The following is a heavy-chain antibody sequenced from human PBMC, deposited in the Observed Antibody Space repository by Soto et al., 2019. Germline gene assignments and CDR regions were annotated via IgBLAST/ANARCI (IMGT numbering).Heavy chain of an antibody. CDR1: GFTFSSYA. J-gene: IGHJ4*02. CDR3: AYGDEGPRVWWYFDY. CDR2: ISGSGGST. Sequence: PGGSLRLSCAASGFTFSSYAMSWVRQAPGKGLEWVSAISGSGGSTYYADSVKGRFTISRDNSKNTLYLQMNSLRAEDTAVYYCAYGDEGPRVWWYFDYWGQGTLVTVSS. D-gene: IGHD4-17*01. V-gene: IGHV3-23*01.